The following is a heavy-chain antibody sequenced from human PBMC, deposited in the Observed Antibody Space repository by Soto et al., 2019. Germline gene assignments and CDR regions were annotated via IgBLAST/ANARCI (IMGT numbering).Heavy chain of an antibody. D-gene: IGHD2-2*01. CDR1: GGTFSSDA. CDR3: ARGDCSSTSCYYYFDY. V-gene: IGHV1-69*06. J-gene: IGHJ4*02. CDR2: IIPIFGTA. Sequence: SVKVSCKASGGTFSSDAISWVRQAPGQGLEWMGGIIPIFGTANYAQKFQGRVTITADKSTSTAYMELSSLRSEDTAVYYCARGDCSSTSCYYYFDYWGQGTLVTVS.